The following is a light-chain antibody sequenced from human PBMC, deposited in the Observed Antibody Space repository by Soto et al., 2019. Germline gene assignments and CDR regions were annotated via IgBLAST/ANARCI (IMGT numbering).Light chain of an antibody. J-gene: IGLJ1*01. CDR2: SNN. CDR1: NSNIGSNT. V-gene: IGLV1-44*01. CDR3: AAWDDSLNALV. Sequence: QSVLTQPPSASGTPGQRVTISCSGSNSNIGSNTVNWYQQLPGTAPKLLFYSNNQRPSGVPDRFSGSKSGTSASLAISGLQSEDEADYYCAAWDDSLNALVFGTGTKLTVL.